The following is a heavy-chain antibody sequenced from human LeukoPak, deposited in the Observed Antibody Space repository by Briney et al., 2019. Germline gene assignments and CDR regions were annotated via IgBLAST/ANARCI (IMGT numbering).Heavy chain of an antibody. CDR1: GFTFSNYW. V-gene: IGHV3-74*01. D-gene: IGHD6-13*01. J-gene: IGHJ4*02. Sequence: GGSLRLSCAASGFTFSNYWMHWVRQAPGKGLVWVSRINSDGSARRHADSVKGRFTISRDNAKKTLYLQMTSLRTEDTAVYYCASASSHRIAAGGDYWGQGILVTVSS. CDR2: INSDGSAR. CDR3: ASASSHRIAAGGDY.